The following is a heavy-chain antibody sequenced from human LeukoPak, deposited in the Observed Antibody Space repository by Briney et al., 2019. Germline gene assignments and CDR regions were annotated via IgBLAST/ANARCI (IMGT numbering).Heavy chain of an antibody. D-gene: IGHD3-10*01. CDR2: IDPDTGGT. V-gene: IGHV1-2*02. J-gene: IGHJ6*03. Sequence: GASVKVSCKASGYTFTGYYMHWVRQAPGQGLEWMGWIDPDTGGTNHAQKFQGRVTMTRDTSISTAYMELSRLTSDDTAVYFCARAGEYASGARIYYYYYMDVWGKGTTVTVSS. CDR3: ARAGEYASGARIYYYYYMDV. CDR1: GYTFTGYY.